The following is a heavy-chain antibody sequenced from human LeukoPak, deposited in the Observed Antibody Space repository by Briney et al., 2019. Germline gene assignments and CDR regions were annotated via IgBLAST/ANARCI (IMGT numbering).Heavy chain of an antibody. Sequence: GASVKVSCKASGYTFTSYAMHWVRQAPGQSLEWMGWINAGNGNTKYSQKFQGRVTITRDTSASTAYMELSSLRSEDTAVYYCAREGIPNMVRGHHSFDPWGQGTLVTVSS. CDR3: AREGIPNMVRGHHSFDP. J-gene: IGHJ5*02. CDR2: INAGNGNT. CDR1: GYTFTSYA. V-gene: IGHV1-3*01. D-gene: IGHD3-10*01.